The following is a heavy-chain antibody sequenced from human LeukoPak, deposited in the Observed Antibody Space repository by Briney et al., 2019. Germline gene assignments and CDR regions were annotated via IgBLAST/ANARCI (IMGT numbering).Heavy chain of an antibody. Sequence: ASVKVSCRASGYTFTNFGISWVRQAPGQGLEWIAWISAYNGNPTYAQKLQGRVTVTTDTSTNTAYMELRSLTSDDTAVYFCARAGQGYYYDTSAYYLDYWGQGTLATVSS. CDR1: GYTFTNFG. CDR2: ISAYNGNP. D-gene: IGHD3-22*01. V-gene: IGHV1-18*01. J-gene: IGHJ4*02. CDR3: ARAGQGYYYDTSAYYLDY.